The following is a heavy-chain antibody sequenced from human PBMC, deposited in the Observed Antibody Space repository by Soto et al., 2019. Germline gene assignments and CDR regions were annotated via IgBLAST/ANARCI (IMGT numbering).Heavy chain of an antibody. V-gene: IGHV3-30*18. Sequence: GGSLRLSCAASGFTFSSYGMHWVRQAPGKGLEWVAVISYDGSNKYYVDSVKGRFTISRDNSKNTLYLQMNSLRAEDTAVYYCAKESSSSIDYWGQGTLVTVSS. CDR1: GFTFSSYG. D-gene: IGHD6-13*01. J-gene: IGHJ4*02. CDR3: AKESSSSIDY. CDR2: ISYDGSNK.